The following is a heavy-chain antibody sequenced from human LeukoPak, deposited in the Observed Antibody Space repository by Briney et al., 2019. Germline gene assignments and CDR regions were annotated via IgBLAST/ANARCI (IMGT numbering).Heavy chain of an antibody. V-gene: IGHV3-11*06. CDR3: ARKGRSWFNDFDY. D-gene: IGHD6-13*01. J-gene: IGHJ4*02. CDR2: ISGGSSNT. CDR1: GFTFSDYY. Sequence: PGGSPRISCAASGFTFSDYYMSWIRQAPGKGLEWVSYISGGSSNTNYADSVRGRFTASRDNTKNSLYLQMNSLRAEDTAVYYCARKGRSWFNDFDYWGQGTPVTVSS.